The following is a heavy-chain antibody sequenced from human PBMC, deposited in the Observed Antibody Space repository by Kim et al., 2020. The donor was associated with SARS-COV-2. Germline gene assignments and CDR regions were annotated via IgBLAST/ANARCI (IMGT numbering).Heavy chain of an antibody. D-gene: IGHD2-2*02. V-gene: IGHV3-13*01. Sequence: AGDTYYPGSVKGRFTISRENAKNSLYLQMNSLRAGDTAVYYCARGYLPVSWGQGTLVTVSS. CDR2: AGDT. J-gene: IGHJ5*02. CDR3: ARGYLPVS.